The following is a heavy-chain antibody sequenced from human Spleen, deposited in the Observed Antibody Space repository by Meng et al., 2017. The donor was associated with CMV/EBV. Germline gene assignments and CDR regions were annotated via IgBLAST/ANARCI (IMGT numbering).Heavy chain of an antibody. V-gene: IGHV3-30*04. D-gene: IGHD2-21*02. Sequence: LSCAASGFTFSSYAMHWVRQAPGKGLEWVATVSYDGSSKFYADSVKGRFTISRDNSKNTLYLQMNNLRAEDTAVYYCARDYRWRLDYWGQGTLVTVSS. CDR3: ARDYRWRLDY. CDR1: GFTFSSYA. J-gene: IGHJ4*02. CDR2: VSYDGSSK.